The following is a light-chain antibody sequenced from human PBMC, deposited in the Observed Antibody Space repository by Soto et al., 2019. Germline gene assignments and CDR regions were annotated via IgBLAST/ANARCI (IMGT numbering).Light chain of an antibody. CDR1: QGISSW. J-gene: IGKJ4*01. V-gene: IGKV1D-12*01. CDR3: QQANSFPLT. Sequence: DIQKSQSPSSVHASVGDRVLILIRARQGISSWLAWYQQKPGKAPKLLIYGASNLQSGVPSRFSGSGSGTDFTLTISSLQPEDFATYYCQQANSFPLTFGGGTKVDIK. CDR2: GAS.